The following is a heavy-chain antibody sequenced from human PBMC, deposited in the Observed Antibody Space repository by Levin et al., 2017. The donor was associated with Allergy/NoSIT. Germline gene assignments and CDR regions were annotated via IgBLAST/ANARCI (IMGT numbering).Heavy chain of an antibody. CDR1: GYSFTSYW. CDR3: ARGAVAVNAPDYYYYGMDV. J-gene: IGHJ6*02. CDR2: IYPGDSDT. Sequence: GESLKISCKGSGYSFTSYWIGWVRQMPGKGLEWMGIIYPGDSDTRYSPSFQGQVTISADKSISTAYLQWSSLKASDTAMYYCARGAVAVNAPDYYYYGMDVWGQGTTVTVSS. D-gene: IGHD6-19*01. V-gene: IGHV5-51*01.